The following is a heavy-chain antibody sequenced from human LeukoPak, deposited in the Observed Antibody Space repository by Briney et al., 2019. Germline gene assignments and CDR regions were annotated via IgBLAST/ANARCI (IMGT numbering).Heavy chain of an antibody. Sequence: GSVKVSCKASGYTFTSYGISWVRQAPGQGLEWMGWISAYNGNTNYAQKLQGRVTMTTDTSTSTAYMELRSLRSDDTAVYYCARDILGYCSGGSCYGVRWFDPWGQGTLVTVSS. CDR3: ARDILGYCSGGSCYGVRWFDP. V-gene: IGHV1-18*01. CDR1: GYTFTSYG. D-gene: IGHD2-15*01. J-gene: IGHJ5*02. CDR2: ISAYNGNT.